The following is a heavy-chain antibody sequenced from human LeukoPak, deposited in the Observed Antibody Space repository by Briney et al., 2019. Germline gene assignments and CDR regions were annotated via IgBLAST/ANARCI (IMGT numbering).Heavy chain of an antibody. CDR1: GFTFSSYE. Sequence: GGSLRLSCAASGFTFSSYEMNWVRQAPGKGLEWVSYISSSGSTIYYADSVKGRFTISRDNAKNTLYLQMNSLRAEDTAVYYCARAVDYYGSGNLFDPWGQGTLVTVSS. CDR2: ISSSGSTI. J-gene: IGHJ5*02. D-gene: IGHD3-10*01. V-gene: IGHV3-48*03. CDR3: ARAVDYYGSGNLFDP.